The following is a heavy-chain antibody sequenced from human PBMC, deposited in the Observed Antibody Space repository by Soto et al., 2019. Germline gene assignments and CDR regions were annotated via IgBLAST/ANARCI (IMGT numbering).Heavy chain of an antibody. Sequence: EVQLLESGGGLVQPGGSLRLSCTASGFTFSNYAMSWVRQAPDKGLEWVSAISGRGGSTYYADSVKGRFTSSRDNSKNMLLLQMNSLRAEDTALYYCAKDSTVTTSQYSYYYGLDVWGQGTRVTVSS. CDR3: AKDSTVTTSQYSYYYGLDV. V-gene: IGHV3-23*01. J-gene: IGHJ6*02. CDR2: ISGRGGST. D-gene: IGHD4-17*01. CDR1: GFTFSNYA.